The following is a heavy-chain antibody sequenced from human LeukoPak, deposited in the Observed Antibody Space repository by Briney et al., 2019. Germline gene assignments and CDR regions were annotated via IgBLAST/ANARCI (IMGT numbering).Heavy chain of an antibody. CDR1: GHIFSGYY. CDR3: ASWAYNFYYYYYMDV. Sequence: ASMKVSCKASGHIFSGYYMHWVRQAPGQGLEWMAWINTNSGSTKYAQKFQGRVTLTWDTSSSTVYMELNSLRFDDTATYYCASWAYNFYYYYYMDVWGKGTTVTVS. D-gene: IGHD1-1*01. J-gene: IGHJ6*03. V-gene: IGHV1-2*02. CDR2: INTNSGST.